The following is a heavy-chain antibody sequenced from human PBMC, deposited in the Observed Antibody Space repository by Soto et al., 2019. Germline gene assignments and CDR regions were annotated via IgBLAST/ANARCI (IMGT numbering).Heavy chain of an antibody. CDR3: ARTSYDSSGTAADP. D-gene: IGHD3-22*01. V-gene: IGHV4-31*03. CDR1: GGSISRGGYD. J-gene: IGHJ5*02. Sequence: QVQLQESGPGLVKPSQTLSLTCTVSGGSISRGGYDWCWIRQHPGMGREWIGYIYYSGSSYYNPSLKTRVTTSVDTSKNQFSLKLSSVTAADTAVYYWARTSYDSSGTAADPWGQGTLVTVSS. CDR2: IYYSGSS.